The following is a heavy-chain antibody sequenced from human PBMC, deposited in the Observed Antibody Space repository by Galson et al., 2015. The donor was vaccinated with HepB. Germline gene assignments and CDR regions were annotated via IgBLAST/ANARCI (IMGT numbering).Heavy chain of an antibody. CDR2: ISSSTSYT. CDR1: GFPCSYYY. CDR3: ARVGVWAVPGASEGFDH. D-gene: IGHD2-2*01. Sequence: ALRLSCAAAGFPCSYYYMSGSRQTPGEGVEWISHISSSTSYTQYADSVKGRFTISRDDAKNSLYRQMNSRRVEETAVYYCARVGVWAVPGASEGFDHWGQGVMVIVSS. V-gene: IGHV3-11*06. J-gene: IGHJ4*02.